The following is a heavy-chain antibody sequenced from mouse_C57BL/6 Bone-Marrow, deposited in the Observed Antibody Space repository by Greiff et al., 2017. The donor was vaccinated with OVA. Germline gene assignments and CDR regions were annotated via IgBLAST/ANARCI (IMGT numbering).Heavy chain of an antibody. V-gene: IGHV1-53*01. Sequence: QVQLQQPGTELVKPGASVKLSCKASGYTFTSYWLHWVKQRPGQGLEWIGNINPGDGGTNYNEKFKSTATLTVDKSSSTAYMQLSSLTSEDSAVYYGARACYYYGSSYYAIECWGQGTSVTVAS. CDR2: INPGDGGT. CDR1: GYTFTSYW. J-gene: IGHJ4*01. D-gene: IGHD1-1*01. CDR3: ARACYYYGSSYYAIEC.